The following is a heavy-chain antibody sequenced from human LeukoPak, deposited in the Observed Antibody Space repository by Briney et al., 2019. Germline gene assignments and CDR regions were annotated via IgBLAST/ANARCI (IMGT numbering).Heavy chain of an antibody. J-gene: IGHJ3*02. V-gene: IGHV3-30-3*02. CDR3: AQAVKGYSYGDDAFDI. D-gene: IGHD5-18*01. Sequence: GGSLRLSCAASGFTFSSYAMHWVRQAPGKGLEWVALISNDGNSKDYADSVKGRFTISRDNSKNTVYVQMNSLRLEDTAVYYCAQAVKGYSYGDDAFDIWGQGTMVIVSS. CDR2: ISNDGNSK. CDR1: GFTFSSYA.